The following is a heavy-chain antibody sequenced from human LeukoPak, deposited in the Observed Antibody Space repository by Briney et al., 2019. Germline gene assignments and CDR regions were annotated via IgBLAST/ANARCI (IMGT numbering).Heavy chain of an antibody. CDR2: ISYDGSNK. J-gene: IGHJ6*02. CDR3: ARGNYYGSGFLRGKDV. D-gene: IGHD3-10*01. CDR1: GFTFSSYA. Sequence: GGSLRLSCAASGFTFSSYAMHWVRQAPGKGLEWVAVISYDGSNKYYAGSVKGRFTISKDSLKNTMYLQMNSLRTEDTAAYYCARGNYYGSGFLRGKDVWGQGTTVTVSS. V-gene: IGHV3-30-3*01.